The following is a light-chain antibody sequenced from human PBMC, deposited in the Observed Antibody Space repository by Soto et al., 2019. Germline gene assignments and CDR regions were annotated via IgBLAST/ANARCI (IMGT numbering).Light chain of an antibody. J-gene: IGKJ5*01. CDR3: QQSYSTPNT. CDR2: AAS. CDR1: ESAGSSL. V-gene: IGKV3-20*01. Sequence: VLTQTQGTLSFSPGDRAPRSCRTSESAGSSLLAWYQQKPGQAPRLLIYAASSRATGISDRFSGSGSGTDFTLTISSLQPEDFATYYCQQSYSTPNTFGHRTRLDI.